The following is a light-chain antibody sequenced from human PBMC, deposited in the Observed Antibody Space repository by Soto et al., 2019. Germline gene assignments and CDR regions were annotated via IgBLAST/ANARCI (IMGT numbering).Light chain of an antibody. V-gene: IGLV4-69*01. CDR2: LNNDGSH. CDR3: QTWVTGPPWV. Sequence: QSVLTQSPSASASLGASVKLTCTLSSGHSTYAIAWHQQQPEKGPRYLMKLNNDGSHTKGDGIPDRFSGSSSGAERYLTISSLQSEDEADYYWQTWVTGPPWVFGGGTQLTVL. J-gene: IGLJ3*02. CDR1: SGHSTYA.